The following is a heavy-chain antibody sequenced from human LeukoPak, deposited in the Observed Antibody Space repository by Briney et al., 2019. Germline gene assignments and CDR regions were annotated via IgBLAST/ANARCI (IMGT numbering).Heavy chain of an antibody. CDR3: AKGGQDFDFWRFDL. J-gene: IGHJ5*02. V-gene: IGHV3-23*01. CDR2: ISNSGGRT. Sequence: GGSLRLSCSFSGFSFSVFAVSWVRHSPGGGLEWVSSISNSGGRTYYAHSVKGRFSITRDNYRNTVNLQINGLRADDTARYFCAKGGQDFDFWRFDLWGQGILVIVSS. D-gene: IGHD3-3*01. CDR1: GFSFSVFA.